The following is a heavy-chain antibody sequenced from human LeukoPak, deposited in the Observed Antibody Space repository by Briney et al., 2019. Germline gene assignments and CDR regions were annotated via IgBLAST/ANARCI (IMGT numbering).Heavy chain of an antibody. D-gene: IGHD5-24*01. CDR1: GFTFINCG. V-gene: IGHV3-23*01. CDR3: AKGGWLEY. J-gene: IGHJ4*02. Sequence: GASLRLSCEASGFTFINCGMSWVRQAPGKGLEWVSGISGSGGNTYYADSVKGRFTISRDDSKNTLYLQMNSLRAEDTAVYYCAKGGWLEYWGQGTLVTVSS. CDR2: ISGSGGNT.